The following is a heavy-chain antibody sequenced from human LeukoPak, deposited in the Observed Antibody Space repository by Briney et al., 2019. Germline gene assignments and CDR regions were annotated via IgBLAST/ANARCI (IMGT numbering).Heavy chain of an antibody. J-gene: IGHJ4*02. D-gene: IGHD6-13*01. V-gene: IGHV3-23*01. CDR1: GFTFSSYA. CDR3: TKDPPRYAAAATWSDH. CDR2: ISGSGATT. Sequence: GGSLRLSCAASGFTFSSYAMSWVRQAPGKGLEWVSPISGSGATTYYADSVKGRFTVSRDNSKNTLYLQMNSLRAEDTAVYYCTKDPPRYAAAATWSDHWGQGTLVTVSS.